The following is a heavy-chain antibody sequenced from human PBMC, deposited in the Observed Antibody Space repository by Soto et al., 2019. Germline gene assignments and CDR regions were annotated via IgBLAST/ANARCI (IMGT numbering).Heavy chain of an antibody. CDR2: IYYSGST. D-gene: IGHD6-6*01. J-gene: IGHJ4*02. V-gene: IGHV4-39*01. Sequence: SETLSLTCTVSGGSISSSSYYWGWIRQPPGKGLEWIGSIYYSGSTYYNPSLKSRVTISVDTSKNQFSLKLSSVTAADTAVYYCAIGDYSGSSHFDYWGQGTLVTVSS. CDR3: AIGDYSGSSHFDY. CDR1: GGSISSSSYY.